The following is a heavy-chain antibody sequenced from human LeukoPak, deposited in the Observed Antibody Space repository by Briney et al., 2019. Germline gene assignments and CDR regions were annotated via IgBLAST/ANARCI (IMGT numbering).Heavy chain of an antibody. CDR2: IYYSGST. V-gene: IGHV4-59*12. CDR1: GGSISSYY. J-gene: IGHJ4*02. CDR3: AREGDYFDY. D-gene: IGHD3-16*01. Sequence: SETLSLTCTVSGGSISSYYWSWIRQPPGKGLEWIGYIYYSGSTNYNPSLKSRVTISVDTSKNQFSLKLSSVTAADTAVYYCAREGDYFDYWGQGTLVTVSS.